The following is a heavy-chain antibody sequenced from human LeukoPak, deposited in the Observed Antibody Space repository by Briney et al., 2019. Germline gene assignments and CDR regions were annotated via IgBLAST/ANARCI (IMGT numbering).Heavy chain of an antibody. CDR3: ARDRLPHSGYDPCAV. J-gene: IGHJ4*02. CDR2: MNPNSGNT. D-gene: IGHD5-12*01. V-gene: IGHV1-8*01. Sequence: ASVKVSCKASGYTFTSYDINWVRQATGQGLEWMGWMNPNSGNTGYAQKFQGRVTMTRNTSISTAYMELSSLRSEDTAVYYCARDRLPHSGYDPCAVWGQGTLVTVSS. CDR1: GYTFTSYD.